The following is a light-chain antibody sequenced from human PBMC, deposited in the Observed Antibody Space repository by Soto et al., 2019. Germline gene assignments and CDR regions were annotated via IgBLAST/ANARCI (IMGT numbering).Light chain of an antibody. CDR2: AAS. CDR3: QQSYSTPPWT. Sequence: DIQMTQSPSSLSASVGDRFTITCRASQSISSYLNWYQQKPGKAPKLLIYAASSLQSGVPSRFSGSGSGTDFTLTISSLQPEDFETYYCQQSYSTPPWTFGPGTKVEIK. CDR1: QSISSY. V-gene: IGKV1-39*01. J-gene: IGKJ1*01.